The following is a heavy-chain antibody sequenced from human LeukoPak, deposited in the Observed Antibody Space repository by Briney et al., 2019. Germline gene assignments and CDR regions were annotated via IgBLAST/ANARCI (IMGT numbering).Heavy chain of an antibody. Sequence: GGSLRLSCAASGFTFSSYWMHWVRQVPGKGLVWVSRIDNDGSSTSYADSVKGRFTISRDNAKNTLYLQMNSLRAEDTAVYYCVRVRRDGSPGAFDIWGQGTMVTVPS. J-gene: IGHJ3*02. CDR3: VRVRRDGSPGAFDI. CDR1: GFTFSSYW. CDR2: IDNDGSST. V-gene: IGHV3-74*01. D-gene: IGHD5-24*01.